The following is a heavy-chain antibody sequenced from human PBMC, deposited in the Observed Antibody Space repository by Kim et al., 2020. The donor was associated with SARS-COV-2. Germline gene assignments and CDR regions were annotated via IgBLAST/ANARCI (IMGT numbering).Heavy chain of an antibody. CDR1: GGSVSSGSYY. D-gene: IGHD3-3*01. J-gene: IGHJ3*02. V-gene: IGHV4-61*01. Sequence: SETLSLTCTVSGGSVSSGSYYWSWIRQPPGKGLEWIGYIYYSGSTNYNPSLKSRVTISVDTSKNQFSLKLSSVTAADTAVYYCARRNYDFWSGLAFYAFDIWGQGTMVTVSS. CDR3: ARRNYDFWSGLAFYAFDI. CDR2: IYYSGST.